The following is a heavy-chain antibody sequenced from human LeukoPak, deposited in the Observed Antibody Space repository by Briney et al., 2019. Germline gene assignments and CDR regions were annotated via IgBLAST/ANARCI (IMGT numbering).Heavy chain of an antibody. CDR1: SYNFATYW. V-gene: IGHV5-51*01. D-gene: IGHD1-26*01. Sequence: GESLKISCKGSSYNFATYWIAWVRQMPGKGLECMGIIYPVDSDTRYSPSFQGQVTISADKSISTAYLQWSSLKASDTAIYYCARHAIVGATKSYFDYWGQGTLVTVSS. J-gene: IGHJ4*02. CDR3: ARHAIVGATKSYFDY. CDR2: IYPVDSDT.